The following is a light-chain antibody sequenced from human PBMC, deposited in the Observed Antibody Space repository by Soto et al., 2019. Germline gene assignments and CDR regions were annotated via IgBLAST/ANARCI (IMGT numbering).Light chain of an antibody. CDR1: QSISSY. V-gene: IGKV1-39*01. CDR3: QQSYSTLPLT. Sequence: DIQMTQSPSSLSASVGDRVTITFRSSQSISSYLNWYHQKPGKAPKLLCYAASSLQSGVLSMFSGSGYGTDFTLTISSLQPEDFATYYCQQSYSTLPLTFGGGTKVDIK. J-gene: IGKJ4*01. CDR2: AAS.